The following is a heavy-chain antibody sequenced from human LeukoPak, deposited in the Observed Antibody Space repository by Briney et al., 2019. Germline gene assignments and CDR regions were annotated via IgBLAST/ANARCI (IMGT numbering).Heavy chain of an antibody. J-gene: IGHJ4*02. CDR3: AHSHVIAAAGAYFDY. CDR2: IYWDDDK. D-gene: IGHD6-13*01. CDR1: GFSLSTSGVG. Sequence: ESGPTLVKPTQTLTLTCTFSGFSLSTSGVGVGWIRQPPGKALEWLALIYWDDDKRYSPSLKSRLTITKDTSKNQVVLTMTNMDPADTATYYCAHSHVIAAAGAYFDYWGQGTLVTVSS. V-gene: IGHV2-5*02.